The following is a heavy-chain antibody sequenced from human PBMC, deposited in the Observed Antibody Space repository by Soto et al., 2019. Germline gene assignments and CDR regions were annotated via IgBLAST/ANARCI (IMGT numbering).Heavy chain of an antibody. CDR2: VDASGTGT. CDR1: GFTISTHW. V-gene: IGHV3-74*01. CDR3: ARGYCSGGSCYYYYYGMDV. D-gene: IGHD2-15*01. J-gene: IGHJ6*02. Sequence: GGSLRLSCAVSGFTISTHWMHWVRQGPGEGLVWVSRVDASGTGTSYAESVRGRFTISRENAKNSLYLQMNSLRAGDTAVYYCARGYCSGGSCYYYYYGMDVWGQGTTVTVS.